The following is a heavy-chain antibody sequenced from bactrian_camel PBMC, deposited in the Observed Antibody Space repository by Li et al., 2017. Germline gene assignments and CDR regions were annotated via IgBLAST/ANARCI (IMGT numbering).Heavy chain of an antibody. D-gene: IGHD1*01. CDR3: AADLVTDEPSLVETEYYY. CDR1: GITFSRHD. V-gene: IGHV3S6*01. Sequence: VQLVESGGGLVQPGESLRLSCVASGITFSRHDMSWVRQAPGKEVEWVAGITSLPSLFRAASYADSVKGRFTISRDNAKNTLYLQLNSLKTEDTATYYCAADLVTDEPSLVETEYYYWGQGTQVTVS. CDR2: ITSLPSLFRAA. J-gene: IGHJ4*01.